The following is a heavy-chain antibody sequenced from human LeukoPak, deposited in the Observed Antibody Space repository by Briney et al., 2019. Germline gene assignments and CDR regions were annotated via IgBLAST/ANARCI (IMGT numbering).Heavy chain of an antibody. CDR2: IYPGDSDT. CDR1: GYSFTSYW. V-gene: IGHV5-51*01. CDR3: ARRSRPGYSSSWSAEYFQH. Sequence: GESLKISCKDSGYSFTSYWIGWVRQMPGKGLEWMGIIYPGDSDTRYSPSFQGQVTISADKSISTAYLQWSSLKASDTAMYYCARRSRPGYSSSWSAEYFQHWGQGTLVTVSS. D-gene: IGHD6-13*01. J-gene: IGHJ1*01.